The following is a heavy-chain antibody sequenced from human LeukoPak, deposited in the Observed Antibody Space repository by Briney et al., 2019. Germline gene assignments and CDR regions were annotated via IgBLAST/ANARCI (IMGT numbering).Heavy chain of an antibody. J-gene: IGHJ6*03. D-gene: IGHD3-16*02. CDR1: GFTFSSYS. CDR3: ARDRGGIGYYMDV. V-gene: IGHV3-48*01. Sequence: GGSLRLYCAASGFTFSSYSMSWSRQAPGKGREWDSYMSRSSGNIYYADSGNSRFTLSKDNAKTSLYLQMNSLRAEDTALYYCARDRGGIGYYMDVWGNGTTATVSS. CDR2: MSRSSGNI.